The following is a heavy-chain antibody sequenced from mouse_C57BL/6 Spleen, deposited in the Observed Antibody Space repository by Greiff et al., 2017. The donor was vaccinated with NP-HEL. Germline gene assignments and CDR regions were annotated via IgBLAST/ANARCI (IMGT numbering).Heavy chain of an antibody. CDR2: IRLKSDNYAT. D-gene: IGHD2-2*01. J-gene: IGHJ4*01. V-gene: IGHV6-3*01. Sequence: EVKLVESGGGLVQPGGSMKLSCVASGFTFSNYWMNWVRQSPEKGLEWVAQIRLKSDNYATHYAESVKGRFTISRDDSKSSVYLQMNNLRAEDTGIYYCTPFYYGYDAGMDYWGQGTSVTVSS. CDR1: GFTFSNYW. CDR3: TPFYYGYDAGMDY.